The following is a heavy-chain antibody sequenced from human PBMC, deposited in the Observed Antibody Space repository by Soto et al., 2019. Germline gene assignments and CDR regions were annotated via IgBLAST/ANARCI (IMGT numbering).Heavy chain of an antibody. CDR1: GGSISSSNHY. CDR3: ARAVYSYGYFDY. J-gene: IGHJ4*02. D-gene: IGHD5-18*01. Sequence: PSATQSLTCPVSGGSISSSNHYWGWIRQPPGKGLEWIGSIYNSGSTYYNPSLKSRVTISVDTSKNQFSLKLSSVTAADTAVYYCARAVYSYGYFDYWGQGTLVTVSS. V-gene: IGHV4-39*07. CDR2: IYNSGST.